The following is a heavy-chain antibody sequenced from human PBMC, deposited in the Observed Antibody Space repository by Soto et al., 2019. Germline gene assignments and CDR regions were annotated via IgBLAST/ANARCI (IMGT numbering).Heavy chain of an antibody. CDR2: IIPIFGRA. CDR1: GGTFSSYG. V-gene: IGHV1-69*13. Sequence: ASVKVSCKASGGTFSSYGISWVRQAPGQGLEWMGGIIPIFGRANYAQKFQGRVTITADESTSTAYMELSSLRSEDTAVYYCARGPYTYGYFDYWGQGTLVTVSS. D-gene: IGHD5-18*01. CDR3: ARGPYTYGYFDY. J-gene: IGHJ4*02.